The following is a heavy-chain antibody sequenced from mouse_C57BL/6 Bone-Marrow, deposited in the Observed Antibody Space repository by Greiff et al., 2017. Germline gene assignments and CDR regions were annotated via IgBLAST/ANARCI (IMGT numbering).Heavy chain of an antibody. Sequence: QVQLQQSGAELVRPGASVKLSCKASGYTFTSYGISWVKQRPGQGLEWIGEIYPRSGNTYYNEKFKGKATLTADKSSSAAYMELRSLTSEDSAVYSVAVNWGVAYWGQGTLVTVTA. CDR1: GYTFTSYG. D-gene: IGHD4-1*01. J-gene: IGHJ3*01. CDR2: IYPRSGNT. CDR3: AVNWGVAY. V-gene: IGHV1-81*01.